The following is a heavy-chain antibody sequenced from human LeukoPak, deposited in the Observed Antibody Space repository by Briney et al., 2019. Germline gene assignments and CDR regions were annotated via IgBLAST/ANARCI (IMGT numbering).Heavy chain of an antibody. CDR2: MNPNSGNT. J-gene: IGHJ4*02. CDR1: GYTFTSYD. D-gene: IGHD3-22*01. Sequence: ASVKVSCKASGYTFTSYDINWVRQATGQALEWMGWMNPNSGNTGYAQKFQGRVTMTRNTSINTAYMEVSSLRSEDTAVYYCAGRVASSGTPLGYWGQGTLVTVSS. V-gene: IGHV1-8*01. CDR3: AGRVASSGTPLGY.